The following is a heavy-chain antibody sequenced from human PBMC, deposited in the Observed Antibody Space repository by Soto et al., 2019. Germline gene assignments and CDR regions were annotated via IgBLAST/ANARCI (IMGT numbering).Heavy chain of an antibody. V-gene: IGHV4-30-4*01. CDR1: GGSISSGDYY. CDR2: IYYSGST. J-gene: IGHJ4*02. D-gene: IGHD1-26*01. CDR3: ARQGATTNPAFHY. Sequence: QVQLQESGPGLVKPSQTLSLTCTVSGGSISSGDYYWSWIRQPPGKGLEWIGYIYYSGSTYYNASLKSRLTISVDTSKNQFSLKLTSVTAADTAVYYCARQGATTNPAFHYWGQGTLVTASS.